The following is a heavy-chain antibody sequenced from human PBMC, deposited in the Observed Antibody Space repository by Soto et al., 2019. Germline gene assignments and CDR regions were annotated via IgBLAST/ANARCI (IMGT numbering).Heavy chain of an antibody. CDR2: IRSKAYGGTT. Sequence: GGSLRLSCTASGFTLGDYAMSWFRQAPGKGLEWVGFIRSKAYGGTTEYAASVKGRFTISRDDSKSIAYLQMNSLKTEDTAVYYCTRVFLRPYYYYMDVWGKGTTVTVSS. CDR1: GFTLGDYA. CDR3: TRVFLRPYYYYMDV. D-gene: IGHD4-17*01. J-gene: IGHJ6*03. V-gene: IGHV3-49*03.